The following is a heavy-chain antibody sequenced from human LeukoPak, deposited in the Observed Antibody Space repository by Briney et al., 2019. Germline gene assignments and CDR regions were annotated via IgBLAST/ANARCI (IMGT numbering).Heavy chain of an antibody. V-gene: IGHV3-33*01. Sequence: GGSLRLSCAASGFTFSSYGMHWVRQAPGKGLEWVAVIWYDGSNKYYADSVKGRFTISRDNSKNTLYLQMNSLRAEDTAVYYCARGLLVGATSFDYWGQGTLVTVSA. J-gene: IGHJ4*02. D-gene: IGHD1-26*01. CDR1: GFTFSSYG. CDR3: ARGLLVGATSFDY. CDR2: IWYDGSNK.